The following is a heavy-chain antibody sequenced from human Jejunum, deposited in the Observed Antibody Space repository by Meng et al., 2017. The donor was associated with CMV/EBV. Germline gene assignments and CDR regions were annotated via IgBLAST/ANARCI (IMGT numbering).Heavy chain of an antibody. CDR3: ARDPPWCWSCLDL. CDR1: DSVSSNKVG. V-gene: IGHV6-1*01. J-gene: IGHJ4*02. Sequence: DSVSSNKVGWSWIRQSPSRGLEWLGRTYYRSHWISDYAVSVRGRIAINPDTSKNHFSLQLTSVTPEDTAVYYCARDPPWCWSCLDLWGQGTLVTVSS. CDR2: TYYRSHWIS. D-gene: IGHD2-8*01.